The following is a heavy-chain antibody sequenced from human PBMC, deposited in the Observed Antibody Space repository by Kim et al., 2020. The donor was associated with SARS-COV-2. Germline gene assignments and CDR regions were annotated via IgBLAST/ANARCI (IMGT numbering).Heavy chain of an antibody. V-gene: IGHV3-21*01. Sequence: GGSLRLSCAASGFTFSSYGMNWVRQAPGKGLEWVSTISSSGSFIYYADSVKGRFTISRDNAKNSLFLQMNSLRAEDTAVYYCATLGAAGTVGWGQGTLVTVSS. CDR1: GFTFSSYG. CDR3: ATLGAAGTVG. CDR2: ISSSGSFI. D-gene: IGHD6-13*01. J-gene: IGHJ4*02.